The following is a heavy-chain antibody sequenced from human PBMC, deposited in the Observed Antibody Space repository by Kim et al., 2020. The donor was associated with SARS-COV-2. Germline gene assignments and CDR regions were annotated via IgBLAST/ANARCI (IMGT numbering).Heavy chain of an antibody. CDR3: ARGRAGYADY. CDR2: T. V-gene: IGHV3-74*03. Sequence: TTYAGSGKGRFTISRDNAKNSLYLQMKRLKGEDTAVYYCARGRAGYADYWGQGTLVTVSS. J-gene: IGHJ4*02. D-gene: IGHD5-12*01.